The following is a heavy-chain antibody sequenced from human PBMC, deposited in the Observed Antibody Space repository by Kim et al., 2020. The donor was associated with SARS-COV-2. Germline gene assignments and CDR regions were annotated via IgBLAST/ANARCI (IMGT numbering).Heavy chain of an antibody. CDR1: GFTFNKYA. CDR3: AKATFGEWGNWFFDV. CDR2: ISGSATTT. D-gene: IGHD2-8*01. V-gene: IGHV3-23*01. J-gene: IGHJ2*01. Sequence: GGSLRLFCAASGFTFNKYAMNWVRQAPGKGLEWVSSISGSATTTYYADSVQGRFTISRDSSRSTLFMQMNSLRAEDTAVYCCAKATFGEWGNWFFDVWGRGTLVTVSS.